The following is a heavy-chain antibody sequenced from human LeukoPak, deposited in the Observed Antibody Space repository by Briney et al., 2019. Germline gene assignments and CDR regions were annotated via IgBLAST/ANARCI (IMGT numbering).Heavy chain of an antibody. CDR3: ARGRKKGGFDR. CDR2: INHSGST. CDR1: GGSFSGYY. V-gene: IGHV4-34*01. J-gene: IGHJ5*02. Sequence: SETLSLTCAVYGGSFSGYYWSWIRQPPGKGLEWIGEINHSGSTNYNPSLKSRVTISVDTSKNQFSLMLSSVTAADMAVYYCARGRKKGGFDRWGQGTLVTVSS.